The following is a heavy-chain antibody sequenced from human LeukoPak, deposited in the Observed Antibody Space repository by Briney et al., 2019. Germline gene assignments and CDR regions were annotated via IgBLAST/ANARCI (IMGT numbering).Heavy chain of an antibody. J-gene: IGHJ6*03. CDR2: IYTSGST. CDR3: ASLSMAHWYYYYYMDV. D-gene: IGHD2/OR15-2a*01. Sequence: PSETLSLTCTVSGGSISSGSYYWSWIRQPAGKGLEWIGRIYTSGSTNYNPSLKSRVTISVDTSKNQFSLKLSSVTAADTAVYYCASLSMAHWYYYYYMDVWGKGTTVTVSS. CDR1: GGSISSGSYY. V-gene: IGHV4-61*02.